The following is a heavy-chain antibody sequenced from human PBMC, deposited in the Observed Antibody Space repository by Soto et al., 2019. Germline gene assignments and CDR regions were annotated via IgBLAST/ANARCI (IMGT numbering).Heavy chain of an antibody. V-gene: IGHV1-69*06. CDR3: ARGMNTLNWFDP. Sequence: SVKVSCKASGGTFSSYAISGVRQAPGQGLEWMGGIIPIFGTANYAQKFQGRVTITADKSTSTAYMELSSLRSEDTAVYYCARGMNTLNWFDPWGQGTLVTVSS. CDR1: GGTFSSYA. J-gene: IGHJ5*02. CDR2: IIPIFGTA.